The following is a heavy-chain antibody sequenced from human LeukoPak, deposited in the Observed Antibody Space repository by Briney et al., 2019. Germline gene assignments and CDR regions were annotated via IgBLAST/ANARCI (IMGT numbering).Heavy chain of an antibody. CDR3: AKRYCSSTSCYFDYFDY. CDR2: ISGSGGST. Sequence: GGSLRLSCAASGFTFSSYAMSWVHQAPGKGLEWVSAISGSGGSTYYADSVKGRFTISRDNSKNTLYLQMNSLRAEDTAVYYCAKRYCSSTSCYFDYFDYWGQGTLVTVSS. V-gene: IGHV3-23*01. D-gene: IGHD2-2*01. CDR1: GFTFSSYA. J-gene: IGHJ4*02.